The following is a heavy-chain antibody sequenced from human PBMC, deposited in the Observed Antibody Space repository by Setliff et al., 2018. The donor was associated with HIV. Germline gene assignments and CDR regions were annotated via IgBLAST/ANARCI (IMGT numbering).Heavy chain of an antibody. CDR1: YH. D-gene: IGHD4-17*01. J-gene: IGHJ4*02. CDR3: ARAPSTVTSRFDY. Sequence: YHWAWIRQPPGRGLEWIGEINHSGDTNYNPSLKSRVTISVDTSKNQFSLNLTSVTAADTGVYYCARAPSTVTSRFDYWGQGTLVTVSS. CDR2: INHSGDT. V-gene: IGHV4-34*01.